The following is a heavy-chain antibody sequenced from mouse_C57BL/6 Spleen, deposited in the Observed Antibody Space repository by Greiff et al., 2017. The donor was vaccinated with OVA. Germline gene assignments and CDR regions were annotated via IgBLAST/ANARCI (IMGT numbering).Heavy chain of an antibody. J-gene: IGHJ4*01. D-gene: IGHD2-4*01. CDR3: ARMGDYDPYYAMDY. V-gene: IGHV1-82*01. CDR1: GYAFSSSW. CDR2: IYPGDGDT. Sequence: QVQLQQSGPELVKPGASVKISCKASGYAFSSSWMNWVKQRPGKGLEWIGRIYPGDGDTNYNVKFKGKATLTADKSSSTAYMQLSSLTSEDSAVYFWARMGDYDPYYAMDYWGQGTSVTVSS.